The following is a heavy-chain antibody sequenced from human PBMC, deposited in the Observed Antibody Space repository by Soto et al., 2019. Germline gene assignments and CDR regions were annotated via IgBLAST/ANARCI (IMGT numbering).Heavy chain of an antibody. J-gene: IGHJ6*02. Sequence: ASVKVSCTASGYTFTSYAMHWVRQAPGQRLEWMGWINAGNGNTKYSQKFQGRVAITRDTSASTAYMELSSLRSEDTAVYYCARDPSYYGMDVWGQGTTVTVSS. V-gene: IGHV1-3*01. CDR3: ARDPSYYGMDV. CDR1: GYTFTSYA. CDR2: INAGNGNT.